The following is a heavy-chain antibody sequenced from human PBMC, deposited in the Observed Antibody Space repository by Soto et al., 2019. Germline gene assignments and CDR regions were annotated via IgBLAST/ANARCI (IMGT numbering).Heavy chain of an antibody. CDR2: IRSKAYGGTT. J-gene: IGHJ4*02. CDR3: TRDGYYFDY. D-gene: IGHD5-12*01. CDR1: GFTFGDYA. Sequence: QTGGSLRLSCTASGFTFGDYAMSWVRQAPGKGLEWVGFIRSKAYGGTTEYAASVKGRFTISRDDSKSIAYLQMNSLKTEDTAVYYCTRDGYYFDYWGQGTLVTVSS. V-gene: IGHV3-49*04.